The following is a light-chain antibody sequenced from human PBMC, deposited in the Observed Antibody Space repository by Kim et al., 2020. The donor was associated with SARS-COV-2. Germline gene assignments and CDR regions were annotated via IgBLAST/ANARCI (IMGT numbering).Light chain of an antibody. J-gene: IGKJ2*01. CDR1: HSLLHSDGKTY. V-gene: IGKV2-29*02. Sequence: DVIVTQTPQSLSVTPGQPASMSCKFSHSLLHSDGKTYFYWYVQKPGQSPQLLIYHVSIRFSGVPERFSGSGSGTDFTLKISRVEAEDVGVYYCMQGIYLPYTFGQGTKLEI. CDR3: MQGIYLPYT. CDR2: HVS.